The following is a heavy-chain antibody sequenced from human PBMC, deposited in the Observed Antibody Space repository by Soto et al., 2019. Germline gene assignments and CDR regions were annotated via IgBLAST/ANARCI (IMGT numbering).Heavy chain of an antibody. Sequence: EVQLLESGGGLVQPGGSLRLSCAASGFTFSSYAMTWVRQAPGKGLEWVSGISDSGGSTYYADSVKCRFTISRDNSKNPLYRQLNRLRAEDTAVYYCAKRAFESVYSGRYYYYFAYWGQGTLVTVSS. V-gene: IGHV3-23*01. J-gene: IGHJ4*02. CDR2: ISDSGGST. CDR3: AKRAFESVYSGRYYYYFAY. CDR1: GFTFSSYA. D-gene: IGHD1-26*01.